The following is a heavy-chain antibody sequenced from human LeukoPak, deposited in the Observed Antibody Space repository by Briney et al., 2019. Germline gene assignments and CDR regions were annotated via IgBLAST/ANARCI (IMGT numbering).Heavy chain of an antibody. CDR1: GFTFSSYA. CDR3: TPRDLYFDAFDI. V-gene: IGHV3-30-3*01. Sequence: GGSLRLSCAASGFTFSSYAMHWVRQAPGKGLEWVAVISYDGSNKYYADSVKGRFTISRDNSKNTLYLQMNSLRAEDTAVYYCTPRDLYFDAFDIWGQGTMVTVSS. CDR2: ISYDGSNK. J-gene: IGHJ3*02. D-gene: IGHD2-8*01.